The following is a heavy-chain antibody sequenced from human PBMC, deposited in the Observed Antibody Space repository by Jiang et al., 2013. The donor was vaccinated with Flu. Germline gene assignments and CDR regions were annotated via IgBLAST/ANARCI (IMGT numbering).Heavy chain of an antibody. CDR2: LNHRGSA. D-gene: IGHD3-22*01. J-gene: IGHJ4*02. CDR3: ARGREDYDNSGYYFVGFDD. V-gene: IGHV4-34*01. CDR1: GESFSGYF. Sequence: LLKPSETLSLSCGVQGESFSGYFWSWIRQPPGKGLEWIGELNHRGSANYNPSLENRVDISIDTPRNRLSLKLRSVTAADTAVYYCARGREDYDNSGYYFVGFDDWGQGTQVTVSS.